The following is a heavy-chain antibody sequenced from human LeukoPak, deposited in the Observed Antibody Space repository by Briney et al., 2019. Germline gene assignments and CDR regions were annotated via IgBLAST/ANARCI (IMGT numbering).Heavy chain of an antibody. Sequence: GGSLRLSCAASGFTFSSYWMSWVRQAPGKGLEWVANIKQDGSEKYYVDSVKGRFTISRDNAKNSLYLQMNSLRAVDTAVYYCARVLRYCSGGNCYSGGLGYMDVWGKGTTVTISS. CDR3: ARVLRYCSGGNCYSGGLGYMDV. CDR1: GFTFSSYW. CDR2: IKQDGSEK. J-gene: IGHJ6*03. D-gene: IGHD2-15*01. V-gene: IGHV3-7*01.